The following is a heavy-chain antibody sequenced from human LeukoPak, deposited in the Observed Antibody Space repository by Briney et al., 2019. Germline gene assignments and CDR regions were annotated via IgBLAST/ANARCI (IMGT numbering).Heavy chain of an antibody. V-gene: IGHV3-20*04. Sequence: GGSLRLSCTASGFTFDDYGMSWVRQAPGKGLEWVSGINWNGGSTGYADSVKGRFTISRDNAKNSLYLQMNSLRAEDTALYYCARDALFIVRGEGSKPDYWGQGTLVTVSS. D-gene: IGHD3-10*01. J-gene: IGHJ4*02. CDR3: ARDALFIVRGEGSKPDY. CDR1: GFTFDDYG. CDR2: INWNGGST.